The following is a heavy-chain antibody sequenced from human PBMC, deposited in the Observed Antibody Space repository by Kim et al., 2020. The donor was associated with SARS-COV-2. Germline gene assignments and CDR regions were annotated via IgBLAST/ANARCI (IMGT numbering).Heavy chain of an antibody. CDR3: AREAVTGSFDY. Sequence: NTRYSQKFQVRVSITRDTSATTAYLEVSGLISEDTAVYYCAREAVTGSFDYWGQGSLVTVSS. J-gene: IGHJ4*02. D-gene: IGHD6-19*01. CDR2: NT. V-gene: IGHV1-3*01.